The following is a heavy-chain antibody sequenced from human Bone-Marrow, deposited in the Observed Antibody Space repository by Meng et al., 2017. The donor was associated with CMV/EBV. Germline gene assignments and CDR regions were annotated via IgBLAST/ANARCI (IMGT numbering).Heavy chain of an antibody. CDR3: GRDAYYYDSSGYPAEYDY. Sequence: GESLKISCAASGFTFSSYWMSWVRQAPGKGLEWVANIKQDGSEKYYVDSVKGRFTISRDNAKNSLYLQMNSLRAEDTAVYYCGRDAYYYDSSGYPAEYDYWGQGTLVTVSS. J-gene: IGHJ4*02. CDR2: IKQDGSEK. CDR1: GFTFSSYW. V-gene: IGHV3-7*01. D-gene: IGHD3-22*01.